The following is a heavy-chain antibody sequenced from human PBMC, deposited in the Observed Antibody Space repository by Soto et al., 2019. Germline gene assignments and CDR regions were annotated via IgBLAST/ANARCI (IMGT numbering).Heavy chain of an antibody. CDR1: GGSISSGGSY. J-gene: IGHJ4*02. CDR2: IYYSGRT. Sequence: SETLSLTCTFSGGSISSGGSYLTWIRQHPGKGLEWIGYIYYSGRTFYNPSLKSRVAISVDTSKNQFSLIVNSVTAADTAVYYCARVEGTVTSYYFDSWGQGTLVTVSS. V-gene: IGHV4-31*03. D-gene: IGHD4-17*01. CDR3: ARVEGTVTSYYFDS.